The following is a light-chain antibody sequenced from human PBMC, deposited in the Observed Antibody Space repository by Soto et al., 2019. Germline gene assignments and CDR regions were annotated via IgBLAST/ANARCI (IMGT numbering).Light chain of an antibody. J-gene: IGKJ1*01. V-gene: IGKV3-20*01. CDR3: HQFGSSPQT. Sequence: ETVVTQSPGTLSLSPGERATLSCRASQSVDSNYLAWYQQKPGQAPRLLIYGASTRATGIPDRFSGSGSGTDFTLTISKLEPEDFAVYFCHQFGSSPQTFGHGTKVEIK. CDR1: QSVDSNY. CDR2: GAS.